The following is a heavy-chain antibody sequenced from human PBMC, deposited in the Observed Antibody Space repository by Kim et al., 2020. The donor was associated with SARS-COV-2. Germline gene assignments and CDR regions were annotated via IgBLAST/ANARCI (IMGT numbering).Heavy chain of an antibody. J-gene: IGHJ4*02. CDR3: ARTNNLDS. D-gene: IGHD1-7*01. Sequence: GVNSFYADSAKGRFTISSDTSKNTLYLQMNSLRAEDTALYYCARTNNLDSWGQGTLVTVTS. CDR2: GVNS. V-gene: IGHV3-23*01.